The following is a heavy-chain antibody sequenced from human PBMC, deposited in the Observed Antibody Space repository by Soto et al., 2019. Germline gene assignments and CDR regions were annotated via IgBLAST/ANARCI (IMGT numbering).Heavy chain of an antibody. CDR2: ISYDGSHK. J-gene: IGHJ3*01. Sequence: QVQLVESGGGVVQPGRSLRLSCAASGFTFTNYAIHWVRQAPGKGLEWVAVISYDGSHKYYADSVKGRFTISRDNSKNTLYLQMNSLRVEDTAVYYCARKGDPTSWRSGNAFDVWGQGTMVTVSS. CDR3: ARKGDPTSWRSGNAFDV. D-gene: IGHD2-2*01. V-gene: IGHV3-30-3*01. CDR1: GFTFTNYA.